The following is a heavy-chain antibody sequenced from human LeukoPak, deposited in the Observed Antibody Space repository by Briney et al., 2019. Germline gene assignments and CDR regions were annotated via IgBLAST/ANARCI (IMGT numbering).Heavy chain of an antibody. CDR3: ARGLRYSTGWYYFDY. CDR1: GFTFSNYW. V-gene: IGHV3-74*01. CDR2: INSDGINT. D-gene: IGHD6-19*01. Sequence: GGSLRLSCAASGFTFSNYWMHWVRQAPGKGLVWVSRINSDGINTSYADSVKGRFTISRDNAKNTLNLQMNSLRAEDTAVYFCARGLRYSTGWYYFDYWGQGTLVIVSS. J-gene: IGHJ4*02.